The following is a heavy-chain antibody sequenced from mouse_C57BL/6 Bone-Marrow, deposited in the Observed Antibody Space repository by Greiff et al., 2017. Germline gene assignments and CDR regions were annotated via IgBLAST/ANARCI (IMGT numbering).Heavy chain of an antibody. V-gene: IGHV6-3*01. D-gene: IGHD2-14*01. CDR1: GFTFSNYW. Sequence: EVMLVESGGGLVQPGGSMKLSCVASGFTFSNYWMNWVRQSPEKGLEWVAQIRLKSDNYATHYAEFMKGRFTISRDDSKSSVYQQMNNLRAADTGIYYGTWYDGFPYYFDYWGQGTTLTVSS. CDR2: IRLKSDNYAT. J-gene: IGHJ2*01. CDR3: TWYDGFPYYFDY.